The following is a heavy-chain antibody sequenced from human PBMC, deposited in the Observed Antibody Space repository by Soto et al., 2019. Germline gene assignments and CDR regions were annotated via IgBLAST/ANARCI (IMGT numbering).Heavy chain of an antibody. Sequence: QVQLVESGGGVVQPGRSLRLSCAASGFTFSSYAMHLVRQAPGKGLEWEAVISYDGSNKYYADSVKGRFTISRDNSKNTLYLQMNSLRAEDTAVYYCARDRASSGWYLSKGLDYWGQGTLVTVSS. J-gene: IGHJ4*02. CDR2: ISYDGSNK. CDR1: GFTFSSYA. CDR3: ARDRASSGWYLSKGLDY. V-gene: IGHV3-30-3*01. D-gene: IGHD6-19*01.